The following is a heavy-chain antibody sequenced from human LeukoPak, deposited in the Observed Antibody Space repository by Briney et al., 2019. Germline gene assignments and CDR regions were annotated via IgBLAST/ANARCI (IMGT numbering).Heavy chain of an antibody. CDR3: AILGYCSGGSCYLARGFDY. V-gene: IGHV3-74*01. Sequence: GGSLRLSCAASGFTFSSYWMHWVRQAPGKGLVWVSRINSDGSSTSYADSVKGRFTISRDNAKNTLYLQMNSLRAEDTAVYYCAILGYCSGGSCYLARGFDYWDQGTLVTVSS. J-gene: IGHJ4*02. CDR2: INSDGSST. D-gene: IGHD2-15*01. CDR1: GFTFSSYW.